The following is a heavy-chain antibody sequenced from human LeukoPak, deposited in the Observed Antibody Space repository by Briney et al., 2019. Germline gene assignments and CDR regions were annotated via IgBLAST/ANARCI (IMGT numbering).Heavy chain of an antibody. J-gene: IGHJ4*02. Sequence: GGSLRLSCAASGFTFSSYGMHWVRQAPGKGLEWVAVIWYDGSNKYYADSVKGRFTISRDNSKNTLYLQMNSLRAEDTAVYYCARFASIDYFDYWGQGTLVTVSS. CDR2: IWYDGSNK. D-gene: IGHD5-12*01. CDR3: ARFASIDYFDY. CDR1: GFTFSSYG. V-gene: IGHV3-33*01.